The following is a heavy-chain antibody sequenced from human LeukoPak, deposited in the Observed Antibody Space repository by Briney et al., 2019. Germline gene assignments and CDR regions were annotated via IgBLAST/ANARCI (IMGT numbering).Heavy chain of an antibody. CDR3: TKINGLASSMYAFDI. Sequence: GGSLRLSCAASGFTFSRYGMHWVRQAPGKGLEWVAVISPDGSNKDYEDSVKGRFTISRDNSKNTLYLQMNSLRTEDTAVYYCTKINGLASSMYAFDIWGQGTLVTVSS. CDR1: GFTFSRYG. CDR2: ISPDGSNK. J-gene: IGHJ3*02. D-gene: IGHD3-10*01. V-gene: IGHV3-30*18.